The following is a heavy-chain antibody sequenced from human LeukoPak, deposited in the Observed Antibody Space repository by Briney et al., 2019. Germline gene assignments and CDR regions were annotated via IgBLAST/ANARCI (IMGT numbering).Heavy chain of an antibody. CDR1: GFTFSSYA. J-gene: IGHJ3*02. CDR3: ARELTIFGVIIQRYDTFDI. CDR2: ISYDGSNK. Sequence: GRSLRLSCAASGFTFSSYAMHWVRQAPGKGLEWVAVISYDGSNKYYADSVKGRFTISRDNSKNTLFLQMDSLRAEDTALYYCARELTIFGVIIQRYDTFDIWGQGSMVTVSS. D-gene: IGHD3-3*01. V-gene: IGHV3-30*04.